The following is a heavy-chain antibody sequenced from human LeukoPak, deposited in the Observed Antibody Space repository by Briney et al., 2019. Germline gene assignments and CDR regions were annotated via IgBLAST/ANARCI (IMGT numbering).Heavy chain of an antibody. CDR2: IYYSGST. J-gene: IGHJ4*02. V-gene: IGHV4-30-4*01. Sequence: SETLSLTCTVSGGSISSGGYYWSWIRQPPGKGLEWIGYIYYSGSTYYNPSLKSRVTISVDTSKNQFSLKLSSVTAVDTAVYYCARDDFDHYFDYWGQGTLVTVSS. CDR1: GGSISSGGYY. D-gene: IGHD3-9*01. CDR3: ARDDFDHYFDY.